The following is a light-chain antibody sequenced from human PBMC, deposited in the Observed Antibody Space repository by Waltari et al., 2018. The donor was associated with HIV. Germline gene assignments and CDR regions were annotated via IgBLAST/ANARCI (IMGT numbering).Light chain of an antibody. Sequence: LPKQYAFWYQQKPGQAPVLVMYKDSERPSGIPERFSGSSSGTQVTLTVSGVQAEDEAAYYCQSTDSSGTYVIFGGGTKLTVL. CDR1: LPKQY. J-gene: IGLJ2*01. V-gene: IGLV3-25*03. CDR3: QSTDSSGTYVI. CDR2: KDS.